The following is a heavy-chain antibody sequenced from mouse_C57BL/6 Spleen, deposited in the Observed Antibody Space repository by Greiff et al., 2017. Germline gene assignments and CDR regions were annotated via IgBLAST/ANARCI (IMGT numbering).Heavy chain of an antibody. J-gene: IGHJ1*03. CDR3: ARQGGNYGYFDV. Sequence: EVKVVESGGDLVKPGGSLKLSCAASGFTFSSYGMSWVRQTPDKRLEWVATISSGGSYTYYPDSVKGRLTISRDNAKNTLYLQMSSLKSEDTAMYYCARQGGNYGYFDVWGTGTTVTVSS. CDR2: ISSGGSYT. D-gene: IGHD2-1*01. V-gene: IGHV5-6*01. CDR1: GFTFSSYG.